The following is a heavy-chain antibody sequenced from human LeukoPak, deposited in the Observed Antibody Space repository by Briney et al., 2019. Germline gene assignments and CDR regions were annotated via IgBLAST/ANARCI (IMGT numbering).Heavy chain of an antibody. V-gene: IGHV3-30*04. D-gene: IGHD5-24*01. Sequence: HPGGSLRLSCAASGFTFSSYAMHWVRQAPGKGLEWVAVISYDGSNKYYADSVKGRFTISRDNSKNTLYLQMNSLRAEDTAVYYCARAAGQLLWGIIEMATIYDKPDYWGQGTLVTVSS. CDR1: GFTFSSYA. CDR3: ARAAGQLLWGIIEMATIYDKPDY. CDR2: ISYDGSNK. J-gene: IGHJ4*02.